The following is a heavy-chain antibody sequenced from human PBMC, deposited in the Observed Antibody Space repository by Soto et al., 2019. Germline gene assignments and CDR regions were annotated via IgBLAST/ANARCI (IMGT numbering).Heavy chain of an antibody. D-gene: IGHD3-22*01. Sequence: QVQLVESGGGVVQPGRSLRLSCAASGFTFSSYGMHWVRQAPGQGLEWVAVISYDGSNKYYADSVKGRFTISRDNSKNTLYLQMNSLRAEDTAVYYCAKDQRSDSSGYYLDYWGQGTLVTVSS. CDR1: GFTFSSYG. J-gene: IGHJ4*02. CDR3: AKDQRSDSSGYYLDY. V-gene: IGHV3-30*18. CDR2: ISYDGSNK.